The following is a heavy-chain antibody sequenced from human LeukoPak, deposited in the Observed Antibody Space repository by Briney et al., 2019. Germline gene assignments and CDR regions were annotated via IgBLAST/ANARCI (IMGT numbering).Heavy chain of an antibody. V-gene: IGHV3-48*01. CDR3: AREDEYSSSSEDY. Sequence: GGSLRLSCAASGFTLSSYSMNWVRQAPGKGLEWVSYISSSSSTIYYADSVKGRFTISRDNAKNSLYLQMNSLRAEDTAVYYCAREDEYSSSSEDYWGQGTLVTVSS. CDR2: ISSSSSTI. CDR1: GFTLSSYS. D-gene: IGHD6-6*01. J-gene: IGHJ4*02.